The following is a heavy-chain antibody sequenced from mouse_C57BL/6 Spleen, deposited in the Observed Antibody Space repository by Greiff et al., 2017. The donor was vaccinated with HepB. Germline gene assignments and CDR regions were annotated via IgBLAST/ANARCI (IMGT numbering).Heavy chain of an antibody. J-gene: IGHJ4*01. V-gene: IGHV1-55*01. CDR3: AREALRGITTVVARAMDY. CDR1: GYTFTSYW. CDR2: IYPGSGST. Sequence: QVQLQQPGAELVKPGASVKMSCKASGYTFTSYWITWVKQRPGQGLEWIGDIYPGSGSTNYNEKFKSKATLTVDTSSSTAYMQLSSLTSEDSAVYYCAREALRGITTVVARAMDYWGQGTSVTVSS. D-gene: IGHD1-1*01.